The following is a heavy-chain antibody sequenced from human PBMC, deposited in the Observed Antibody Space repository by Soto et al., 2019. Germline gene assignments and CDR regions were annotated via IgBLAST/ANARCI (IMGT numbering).Heavy chain of an antibody. V-gene: IGHV3-33*08. CDR1: GFTFSSYG. Sequence: QVHLVESGGGVVQPGRSLRLSCAASGFTFSSYGMHWVRQAPGKGLEWVAVIWYDGSYKYYADSVKGRFTISRDNSKNTLYRQMNSLRAEDTAVYYCGRGGGYSGYDFDYWGQGTLVTVSS. CDR2: IWYDGSYK. D-gene: IGHD5-12*01. J-gene: IGHJ4*02. CDR3: GRGGGYSGYDFDY.